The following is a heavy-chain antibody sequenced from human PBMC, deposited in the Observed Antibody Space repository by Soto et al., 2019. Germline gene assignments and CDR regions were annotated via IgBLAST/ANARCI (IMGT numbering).Heavy chain of an antibody. CDR3: ARGEYYKDSSGYYFDY. D-gene: IGHD3-22*01. CDR2: IYYSGST. J-gene: IGHJ4*02. V-gene: IGHV4-59*01. Sequence: QVQLQESGPGLVKPSETLSLTCTVSGVSISSYYWSWIRQPPGKGLEWIGYIYYSGSTNYNPSLTSRVTISVDTSKNQFSLELSSVTAADTAVYYCARGEYYKDSSGYYFDYWGQGTLVTVSS. CDR1: GVSISSYY.